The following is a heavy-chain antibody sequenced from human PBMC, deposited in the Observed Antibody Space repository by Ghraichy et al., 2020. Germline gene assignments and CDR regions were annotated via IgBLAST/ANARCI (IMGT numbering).Heavy chain of an antibody. CDR3: ARLIGWELPPIL. D-gene: IGHD1-26*01. J-gene: IGHJ2*01. CDR1: GGSISSSSYY. Sequence: SETLSLTCTVSGGSISSSSYYWGWIRQPPGKGLEWIGSIYYSGSTYYNPSLKSRVTISVDTSKNQFSLKLSSVTAADTAVYYCARLIGWELPPILWGRGTLVTVSS. V-gene: IGHV4-39*01. CDR2: IYYSGST.